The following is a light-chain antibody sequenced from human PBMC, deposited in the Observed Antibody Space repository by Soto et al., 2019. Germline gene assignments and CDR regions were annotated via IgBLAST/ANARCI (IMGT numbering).Light chain of an antibody. V-gene: IGKV3-15*01. CDR2: GAS. J-gene: IGKJ1*01. CDR3: QQYNNWPRT. CDR1: QSVSSN. Sequence: EIVMTQSPGTQSVSPGERATLSGRASQSVSSNLAWYQQKPGQAPRLLIYGASTRATGIPARFSGSRSGTEFTLTISSLQSEDFAVYYCQQYNNWPRTFGQGTKVEIK.